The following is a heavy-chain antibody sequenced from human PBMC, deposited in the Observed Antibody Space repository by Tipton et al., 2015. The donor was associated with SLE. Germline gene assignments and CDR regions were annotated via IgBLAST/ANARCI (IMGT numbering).Heavy chain of an antibody. CDR1: GGSFSGYY. CDR2: INHSGGT. J-gene: IGHJ4*02. V-gene: IGHV4-34*01. Sequence: TLSLTCAVYGGSFSGYYWSWIRQPPGKGLEWIGEINHSGGTNYNPSLKSRVTISVDTSKNQFSLKLSSVTAADTAVYYCARATYYDFWSGYLFDYWGQGTLVTVSS. D-gene: IGHD3-3*01. CDR3: ARATYYDFWSGYLFDY.